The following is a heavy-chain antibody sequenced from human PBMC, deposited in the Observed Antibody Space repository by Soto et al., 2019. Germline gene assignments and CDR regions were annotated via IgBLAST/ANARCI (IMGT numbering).Heavy chain of an antibody. J-gene: IGHJ4*02. V-gene: IGHV4-39*01. CDR1: GGSISSSNYY. CDR3: PRRGRSSWYGV. D-gene: IGHD6-13*01. CDR2: IYYSGST. Sequence: QLQLQESGPGLVKPSETLSLTCTVSGGSISSSNYYWGWIRQPPGKGLEWIGIIYYSGSTYYNPSLKSRVTISVATSNNRFSLKLSSVTAADTAVYYCPRRGRSSWYGVWGQGTLVTVSS.